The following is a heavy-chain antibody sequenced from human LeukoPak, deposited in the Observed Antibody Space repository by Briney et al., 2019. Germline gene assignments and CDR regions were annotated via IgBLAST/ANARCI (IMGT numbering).Heavy chain of an antibody. V-gene: IGHV1-2*02. D-gene: IGHD5-24*01. CDR1: GYTFTAYY. CDR3: ARDRYGDGFAHLDY. Sequence: RASVKVSCKASGYTFTAYYLQWVRLAPGQGLEWMGWINPKSGGTEYAQRFQGRVAITWDTSITTAYMDLSRLTSDDTAVYHCARDRYGDGFAHLDYWGQGALVTVSS. CDR2: INPKSGGT. J-gene: IGHJ4*02.